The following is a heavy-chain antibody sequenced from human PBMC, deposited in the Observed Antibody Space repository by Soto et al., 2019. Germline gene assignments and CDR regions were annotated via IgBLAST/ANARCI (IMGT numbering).Heavy chain of an antibody. J-gene: IGHJ4*02. CDR2: IYYSGST. D-gene: IGHD3-10*01. CDR1: GGSISSSSYY. CDR3: ATYYYGSGSYYTDFDY. V-gene: IGHV4-39*01. Sequence: SETLSLTCTVSGGSISSSSYYWGWIRQPPGKGLEWIGSIYYSGSTYYNPSLKSRVTISVDTSKNQFSLKLSSVTAADTAVYYCATYYYGSGSYYTDFDYWGQGTLVTVS.